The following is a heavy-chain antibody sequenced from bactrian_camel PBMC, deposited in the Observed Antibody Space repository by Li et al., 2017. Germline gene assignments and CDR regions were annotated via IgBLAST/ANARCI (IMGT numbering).Heavy chain of an antibody. Sequence: QVQLVESGGGSVQTGGSLRLSCATSGYTYSTACMGWFRQAPGKQREGVATIYTGTGSTYYADSVKGRFTISQDNAKNTLYLQTNSLKPEDTAMYYCARTPTRWCNAVTGSGYMYWGQGTQVTVSS. D-gene: IGHD6*01. V-gene: IGHV3S54*01. CDR3: ARTPTRWCNAVTGSGYMY. J-gene: IGHJ4*01. CDR1: GYTYSTAC. CDR2: IYTGTGST.